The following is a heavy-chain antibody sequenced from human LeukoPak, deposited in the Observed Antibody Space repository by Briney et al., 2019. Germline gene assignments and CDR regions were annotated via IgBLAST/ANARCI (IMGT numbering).Heavy chain of an antibody. J-gene: IGHJ4*02. V-gene: IGHV3-9*01. Sequence: GGSLRLSCAASGFTFDDYAMHWVRQAPWKGLEWVSGISWNSGSIGYADSVKGRFTISRDNAKNSLYLQMNSLRAEDTALYYCAKDMEPMVRGVLDYWGQGTLVTVSS. D-gene: IGHD3-10*01. CDR2: ISWNSGSI. CDR3: AKDMEPMVRGVLDY. CDR1: GFTFDDYA.